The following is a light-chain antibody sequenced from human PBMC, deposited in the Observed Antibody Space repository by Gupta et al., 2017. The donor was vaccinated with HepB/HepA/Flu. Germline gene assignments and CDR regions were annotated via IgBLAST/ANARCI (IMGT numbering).Light chain of an antibody. CDR1: KWGDKY. Sequence: SYELTQPPSVSVSPGQTASIPCSGDKWGDKYACWYQQKRGQSPVLVIYQDSKRASGIPDRFSGSNSGNTAPLTISGTQAMDEADYYCQAWDSSTVVFGGGTKLTVL. V-gene: IGLV3-1*01. CDR3: QAWDSSTVV. J-gene: IGLJ2*01. CDR2: QDS.